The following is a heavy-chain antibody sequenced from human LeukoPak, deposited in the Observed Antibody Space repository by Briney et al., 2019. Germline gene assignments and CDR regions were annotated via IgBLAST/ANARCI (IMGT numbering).Heavy chain of an antibody. D-gene: IGHD3-9*01. J-gene: IGHJ6*02. CDR2: IYYSGST. Sequence: PSETLSLTCTVSGGSISSSSYYWGWIRQPPGKGLEWIGSIYYSGSTYYNPSLKSRVTISVDTSKNQFSLKLSSVTAADTAVYYCARAVLKLRYFDWLPYGMDVWGQGTTVTVSS. CDR1: GGSISSSSYY. V-gene: IGHV4-39*07. CDR3: ARAVLKLRYFDWLPYGMDV.